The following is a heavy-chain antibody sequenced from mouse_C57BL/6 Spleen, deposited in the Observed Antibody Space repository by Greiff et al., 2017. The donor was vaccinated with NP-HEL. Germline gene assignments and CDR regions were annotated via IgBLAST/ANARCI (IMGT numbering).Heavy chain of an antibody. J-gene: IGHJ2*01. CDR2: IYPRSGHT. CDR3: ARRGQTAQATY. V-gene: IGHV1-81*01. Sequence: VQLQQSGAELARPGASVKLSCKASGYTFTSYGISWVKQRTGQGLEWIGEIYPRSGHTYYNEKFKGKATLTADKSSSTAYMELRSLTSEDSAVYFCARRGQTAQATYGGQGTTLTVSS. D-gene: IGHD3-2*02. CDR1: GYTFTSYG.